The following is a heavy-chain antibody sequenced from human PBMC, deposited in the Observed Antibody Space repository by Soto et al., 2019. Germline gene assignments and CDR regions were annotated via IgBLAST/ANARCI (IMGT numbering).Heavy chain of an antibody. CDR3: ARDFGGYDAYYFDY. D-gene: IGHD5-12*01. CDR2: INPNSGGT. Sequence: GASVKVSCKASGYTFTGYYMHWVRQAPGQGLEWMGWINPNSGGTNCAQKFQGRVTMTRDTSISTAYMELSRLRSDDTAVYYCARDFGGYDAYYFDYWGQGTLVTVSS. CDR1: GYTFTGYY. J-gene: IGHJ4*02. V-gene: IGHV1-2*02.